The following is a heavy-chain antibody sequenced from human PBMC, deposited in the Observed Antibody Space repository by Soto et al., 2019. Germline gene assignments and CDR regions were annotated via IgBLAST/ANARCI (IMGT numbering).Heavy chain of an antibody. CDR1: GYTFTSYG. CDR3: ARPEYCSSTSPCYYYGMDV. D-gene: IGHD2-2*01. CDR2: ISAYNGNT. V-gene: IGHV1-18*04. J-gene: IGHJ6*02. Sequence: QVQLVQSGAEVKKPGASVKVSCKASGYTFTSYGISWVRQAPGQGLEWMGWISAYNGNTNYAQKLQGRVTMTTDTSTSTAYMELRGLRSDDTAVYYCARPEYCSSTSPCYYYGMDVWGQGTTVTVSS.